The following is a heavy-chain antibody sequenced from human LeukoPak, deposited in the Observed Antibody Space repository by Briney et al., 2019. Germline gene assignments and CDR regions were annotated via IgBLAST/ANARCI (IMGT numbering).Heavy chain of an antibody. Sequence: GGSLRLSCAASGFTFSDYYMSWIRQAPGKGLEWVAHINQDGSEEHYMDSVKARFTISRDNAKNSLSPQMNSLRAEDTAVYYCVRDGGVSGYDLLDYWGQGTLVTVSS. CDR2: INQDGSEE. CDR1: GFTFSDYY. V-gene: IGHV3-7*01. D-gene: IGHD5-12*01. CDR3: VRDGGVSGYDLLDY. J-gene: IGHJ4*02.